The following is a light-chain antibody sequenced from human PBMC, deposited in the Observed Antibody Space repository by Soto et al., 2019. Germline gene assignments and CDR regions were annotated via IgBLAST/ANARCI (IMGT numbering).Light chain of an antibody. CDR1: SGDVRNYNL. CDR2: EVN. Sequence: QSALAQPASVSGSPGQSITISCTGTSGDVRNYNLVSWYQQHPGKAPRLMIYEVNKWPSGVSNRFSGSKSGNTASLTISGLQAEDEADYYCCSYVGSSTSYVFGTGTKVPVL. CDR3: CSYVGSSTSYV. J-gene: IGLJ1*01. V-gene: IGLV2-23*02.